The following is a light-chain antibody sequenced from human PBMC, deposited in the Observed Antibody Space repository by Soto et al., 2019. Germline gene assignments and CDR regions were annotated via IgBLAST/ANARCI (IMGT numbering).Light chain of an antibody. V-gene: IGKV1-5*01. J-gene: IGKJ3*01. CDR3: QHRV. CDR2: DAS. CDR1: QDISTW. Sequence: DIQMTQSPSTLSASVGDSVTITCRASQDISTWLAWYQQRPGKAPHLLIYDASRLQSGVPSRFSGSGSGTEFTLTVSSLPPDDFATCYCQHRVFGPGTKVEIK.